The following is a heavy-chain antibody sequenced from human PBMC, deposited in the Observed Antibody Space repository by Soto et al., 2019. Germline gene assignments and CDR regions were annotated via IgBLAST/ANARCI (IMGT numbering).Heavy chain of an antibody. CDR3: AKPYYDFWSGFSPAFDY. Sequence: GGSLRLSCAASGFTFDDYTMHWVRQAPGKGLEWVSLISWDGGSTYYADSVKGRFTISRDNSKNSLYLQMNSLRTEDTALYYCAKPYYDFWSGFSPAFDYWGQGTLVTVS. CDR2: ISWDGGST. J-gene: IGHJ4*02. CDR1: GFTFDDYT. V-gene: IGHV3-43*01. D-gene: IGHD3-3*01.